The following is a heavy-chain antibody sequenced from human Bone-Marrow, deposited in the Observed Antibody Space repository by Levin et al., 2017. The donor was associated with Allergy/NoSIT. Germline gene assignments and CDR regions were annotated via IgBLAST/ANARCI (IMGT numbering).Heavy chain of an antibody. D-gene: IGHD3-22*01. CDR2: ISNDGKNN. J-gene: IGHJ4*02. CDR3: ASGTYYYDNSGSRDFEY. Sequence: GGSLRLSCTASGFTFSDYGMHWVRQAPGKGLEWVAVISNDGKNNDFRDSVKGRFTVSRDNSKKTVFLQMSSLRAEDTAVYYCASGTYYYDNSGSRDFEYWGQGTLVTVSS. V-gene: IGHV3-30*03. CDR1: GFTFSDYG.